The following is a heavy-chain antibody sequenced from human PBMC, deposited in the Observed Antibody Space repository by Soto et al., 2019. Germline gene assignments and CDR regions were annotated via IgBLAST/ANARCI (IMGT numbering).Heavy chain of an antibody. Sequence: SETLSLTCDVSGDTISTGGYTWAWIRQPPGKALEWIGHTYHSGNPYYNPSLKSRVIISVDRSKNQFSLKVRSVTAADTALHYCARGISVAGHYNYFDPWGQGTLVTVSS. J-gene: IGHJ5*02. V-gene: IGHV4-30-2*01. CDR1: GDTISTGGYT. CDR2: TYHSGNP. CDR3: ARGISVAGHYNYFDP. D-gene: IGHD6-19*01.